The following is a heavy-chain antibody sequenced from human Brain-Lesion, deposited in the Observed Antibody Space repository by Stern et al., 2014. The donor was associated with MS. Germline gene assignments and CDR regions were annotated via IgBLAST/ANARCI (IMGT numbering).Heavy chain of an antibody. CDR3: ATLSPGAGGNYYRHFDY. Sequence: VHLVESGAEVKKPGASVKVSCKVSGYTLTELSMHWVRQAPRKGLEWMGGFDPEDGETIYAQKFQGRVTMPEDTSTDTAYMELSSLRSEDTAVYYCATLSPGAGGNYYRHFDYWGQGTLVTVSS. D-gene: IGHD1-26*01. J-gene: IGHJ4*02. CDR2: FDPEDGET. V-gene: IGHV1-24*01. CDR1: GYTLTELS.